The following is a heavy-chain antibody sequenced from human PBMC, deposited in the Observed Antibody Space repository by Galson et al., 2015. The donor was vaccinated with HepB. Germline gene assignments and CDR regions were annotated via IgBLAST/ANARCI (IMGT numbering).Heavy chain of an antibody. CDR2: ISYDGSNK. CDR3: ARGLVPAAIWVGYYYYGMDV. CDR1: GFTFSSYA. Sequence: SGAEVKKPGGSLRLSCAASGFTFSSYAMHWVRQAPGKGLEWVAVISYDGSNKYYADSVKGRFTISRDNSKNTLYLQMNSLRAEDTAVYYCARGLVPAAIWVGYYYYGMDVWGQGTTVTVSS. V-gene: IGHV3-30-3*01. J-gene: IGHJ6*02. D-gene: IGHD2-2*02.